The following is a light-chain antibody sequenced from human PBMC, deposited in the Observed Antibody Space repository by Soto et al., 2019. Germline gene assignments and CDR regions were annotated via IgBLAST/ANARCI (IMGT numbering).Light chain of an antibody. CDR3: MQGVQMPPIT. Sequence: DIVMTQSPLSLPVTPGEPASISCRSSQSLQHSNGYNYLDWYFQKPGQSPQLLIHLASNRDSGVPVRFSGRGSGTDFTLNISSVEAEDVGLYYCMQGVQMPPITFGQGTRLEIK. CDR1: QSLQHSNGYNY. CDR2: LAS. J-gene: IGKJ5*01. V-gene: IGKV2-28*01.